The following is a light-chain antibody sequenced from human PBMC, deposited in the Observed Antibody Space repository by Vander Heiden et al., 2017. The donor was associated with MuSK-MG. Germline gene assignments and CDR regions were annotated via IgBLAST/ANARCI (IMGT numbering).Light chain of an antibody. CDR1: QGISSY. V-gene: IGKV1-8*01. CDR2: AAS. Sequence: AIRMTQSPSSFSASTGDRVTITCRASQGISSYLAWYQQKPGKAPKLLIYAASTLQSGVPSRLSGSGSGTDFTLTISCLQSEDFATYYCQQYYSYPRTFGQGIKVEIK. J-gene: IGKJ1*01. CDR3: QQYYSYPRT.